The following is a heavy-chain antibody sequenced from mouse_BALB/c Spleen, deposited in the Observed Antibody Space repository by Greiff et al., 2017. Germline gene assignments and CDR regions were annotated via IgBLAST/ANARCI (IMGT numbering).Heavy chain of an antibody. CDR3: GRNSNYYGSTLDY. Sequence: EVQRVESGPELVKPGASVKISCKASGYSFTGYFMNWVKQSHGKSLEWIGRINPYNGDTFYNQKFKGKATLTVDKSSSTAHMELLSLTSEDSAVYYCGRNSNYYGSTLDYWGQGTTLTVSS. J-gene: IGHJ2*01. CDR2: INPYNGDT. D-gene: IGHD1-1*01. CDR1: GYSFTGYF. V-gene: IGHV1-37*01.